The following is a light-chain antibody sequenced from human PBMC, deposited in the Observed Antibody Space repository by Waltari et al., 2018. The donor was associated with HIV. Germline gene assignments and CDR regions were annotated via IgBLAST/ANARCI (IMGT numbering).Light chain of an antibody. Sequence: QSSLTQPRSMSGSPGQSVTISCTGTSSDVGNYDYVSWYQQHPGNAPKLILYDVSERPSGVPDRFSGSKSGNTASLTISGLQVEDEAVYHCCSFAGSSTFVVFGGGTSLTVL. CDR1: SSDVGNYDY. V-gene: IGLV2-11*01. CDR3: CSFAGSSTFVV. J-gene: IGLJ2*01. CDR2: DVS.